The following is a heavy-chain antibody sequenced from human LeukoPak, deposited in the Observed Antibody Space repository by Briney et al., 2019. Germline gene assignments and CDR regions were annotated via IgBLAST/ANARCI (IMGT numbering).Heavy chain of an antibody. CDR2: INPTGGIT. D-gene: IGHD6-13*01. Sequence: ASVKVSCKASGYIFISYYMHWVRLAPGQGLEWMGIINPTGGITTYAQKFQGRVTMTRDTSTSTVYMELSSLRSEDTAVYYCARGHGSSWYYYYYMDVWGKGTTVTVSS. CDR1: GYIFISYY. CDR3: ARGHGSSWYYYYYMDV. J-gene: IGHJ6*03. V-gene: IGHV1-46*01.